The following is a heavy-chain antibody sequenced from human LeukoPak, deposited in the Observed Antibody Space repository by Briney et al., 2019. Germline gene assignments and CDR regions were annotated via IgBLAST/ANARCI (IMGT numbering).Heavy chain of an antibody. CDR1: GYTFTSYG. CDR2: ISAYNGNT. J-gene: IGHJ5*02. CDR3: ARLTAADDGWFDP. D-gene: IGHD6-13*01. V-gene: IGHV1-18*01. Sequence: GASVKVSCKASGYTFTSYGISWVRQAPGQGLEWMGWISAYNGNTNYAQKFQGRVTITADESTSTAYMELSSLRSEDTAVYYCARLTAADDGWFDPWGQGTLVTVSS.